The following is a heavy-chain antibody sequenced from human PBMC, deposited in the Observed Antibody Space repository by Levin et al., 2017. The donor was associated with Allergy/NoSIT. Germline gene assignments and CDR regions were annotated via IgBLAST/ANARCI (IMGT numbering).Heavy chain of an antibody. V-gene: IGHV1-69*02. J-gene: IGHJ6*02. CDR2: IIPILGIA. CDR1: GGTFSSYT. CDR3: ARGLVDTAMVYYYYGMDV. D-gene: IGHD5-18*01. Sequence: KISCKASGGTFSSYTISWVRQAPGQGLEWMGRIIPILGIANYAQKFQGRVTITADKSTSTAYMELSSLRSEDTAVYYCARGLVDTAMVYYYYGMDVWGQGTTVTVSS.